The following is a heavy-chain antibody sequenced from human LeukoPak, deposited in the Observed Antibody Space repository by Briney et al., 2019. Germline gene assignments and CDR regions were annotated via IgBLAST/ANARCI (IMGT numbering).Heavy chain of an antibody. CDR3: AKDLQDYYASGSYYNVLGGAFDY. CDR2: ISGSGGST. V-gene: IGHV3-23*01. CDR1: GFTFRSYE. Sequence: PGGSLRLSCAASGFTFRSYEMNWVRQAPGKGLEWVSAISGSGGSTYYPGSVRGRFTISRDNSKNTLYLQMNSLRAEDTAVYYCAKDLQDYYASGSYYNVLGGAFDYWGQGTLVTVSS. D-gene: IGHD3-10*01. J-gene: IGHJ4*02.